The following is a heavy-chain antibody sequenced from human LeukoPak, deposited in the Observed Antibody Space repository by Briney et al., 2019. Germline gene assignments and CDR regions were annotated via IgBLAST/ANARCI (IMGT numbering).Heavy chain of an antibody. J-gene: IGHJ6*02. CDR3: AKVDGGDIVVVPAAIAYYYYGMDV. D-gene: IGHD2-2*01. V-gene: IGHV3-23*01. Sequence: PGGSLRLSCAASGFTVSNNYMSWVRQAPGKGLEWVSAISGSGGSTYYADSVKGRFTISRDNSKNTLYLQMNSLRAEDTAVYYCAKVDGGDIVVVPAAIAYYYYGMDVWGQGTTVTVSS. CDR1: GFTVSNNY. CDR2: ISGSGGST.